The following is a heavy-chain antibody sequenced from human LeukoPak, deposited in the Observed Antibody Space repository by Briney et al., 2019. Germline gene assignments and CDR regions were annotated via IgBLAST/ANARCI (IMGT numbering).Heavy chain of an antibody. J-gene: IGHJ4*02. CDR2: IIPIFGTA. V-gene: IGHV1-69*06. CDR3: ARAPIRDYYDSSGYRTTYFDY. CDR1: GGTFSSYA. D-gene: IGHD3-22*01. Sequence: ASVKVSCKASGGTFSSYAISWVRQAPGQGLEWMGGIIPIFGTANYAQKFQGRVTITADKSTSTAYMELSSLRSKDTAVYYCARAPIRDYYDSSGYRTTYFDYWGQGTLVTVSS.